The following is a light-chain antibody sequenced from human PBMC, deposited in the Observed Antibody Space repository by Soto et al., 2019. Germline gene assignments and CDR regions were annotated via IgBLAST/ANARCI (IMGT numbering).Light chain of an antibody. CDR1: QNINTW. J-gene: IGKJ1*01. CDR2: KAS. Sequence: DIQMTQSPTTVSASVGDRVTITCRASQNINTWLAWYQQKPGKAPKLLILKASTFESGVPSRFSGSGSGTEFTLTISSLQPDDLGTYYCQQYNNYFWAFGQGTRVEIK. V-gene: IGKV1-5*03. CDR3: QQYNNYFWA.